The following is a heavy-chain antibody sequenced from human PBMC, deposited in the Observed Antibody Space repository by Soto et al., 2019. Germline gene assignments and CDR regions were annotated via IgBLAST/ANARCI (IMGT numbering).Heavy chain of an antibody. CDR1: AFIFRDYA. J-gene: IGHJ4*02. CDR2: ISRDAANT. CDR3: AKDPSTGHADH. Sequence: GGSLRLSCAASAFIFRDYAMNWVRQAPGKGLEWVSTISRDAANTHYADSVKGHFTISRDNSKNILYLQMSSLRGEDTALYYCAKDPSTGHADHWGQGTLVTVSS. D-gene: IGHD3-9*01. V-gene: IGHV3-23*01.